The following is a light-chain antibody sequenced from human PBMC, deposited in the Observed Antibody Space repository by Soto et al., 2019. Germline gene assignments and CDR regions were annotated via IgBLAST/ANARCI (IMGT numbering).Light chain of an antibody. Sequence: EIVLTQSPGTLSLSPGERATLSCRASQSVSSSYLAWYQQTPGQAPRLLIYGASSRATGIPDRFSGSGSGTDFTLTISRLEPEGFAVYYCQQYGSSPYTFGQGTNLEIK. CDR1: QSVSSSY. J-gene: IGKJ2*01. CDR3: QQYGSSPYT. CDR2: GAS. V-gene: IGKV3-20*01.